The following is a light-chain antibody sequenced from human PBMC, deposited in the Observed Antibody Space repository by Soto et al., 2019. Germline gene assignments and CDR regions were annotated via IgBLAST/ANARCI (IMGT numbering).Light chain of an antibody. CDR1: RAIGRD. J-gene: IGKJ5*01. V-gene: IGKV3-15*01. CDR3: QQYTQWPIT. Sequence: EVVMTQSPDTLSLSPGETATLSCRASRAIGRDYLAWYQQRPGQVPRRLIYGISTRATDIPARFSGSGSGTEFTLTISSLQPEDFAVYYCQQYTQWPITFGQGTRLEIK. CDR2: GIS.